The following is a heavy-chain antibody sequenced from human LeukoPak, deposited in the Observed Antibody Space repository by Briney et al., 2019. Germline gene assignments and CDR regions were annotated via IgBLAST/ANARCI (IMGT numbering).Heavy chain of an antibody. CDR3: AKDAFPETYSSGWSFDY. Sequence: PGGSLRLSCAASGFIFSSYGMHWVRQAPGKGLEWVAFIRYDGSNKYYADSVKGRFTISRDNSKNTLYLQMNSLRAEDTAVYYCAKDAFPETYSSGWSFDYWGQGTLVTVSS. CDR1: GFIFSSYG. J-gene: IGHJ4*02. V-gene: IGHV3-30*02. CDR2: IRYDGSNK. D-gene: IGHD6-19*01.